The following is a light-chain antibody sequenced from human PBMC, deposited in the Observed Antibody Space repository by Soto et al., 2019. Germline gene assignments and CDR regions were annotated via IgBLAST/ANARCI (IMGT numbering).Light chain of an antibody. CDR3: QQSYSTLT. Sequence: DIRMTQSPSSLSASVGDRVTITCRASRSISDYLSWYQQKPGKAPRLLIFAASRLQSGVLSRFSGSGYGTEFTLTISSLQPEDFGTYYCQQSYSTLTFGPGTKVDI. V-gene: IGKV1-39*01. CDR1: RSISDY. CDR2: AAS. J-gene: IGKJ3*01.